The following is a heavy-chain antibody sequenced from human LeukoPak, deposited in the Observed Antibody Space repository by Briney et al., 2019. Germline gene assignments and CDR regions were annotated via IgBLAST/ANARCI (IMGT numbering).Heavy chain of an antibody. CDR1: GYTFTGCY. CDR2: INPNSGGT. J-gene: IGHJ4*02. D-gene: IGHD4-23*01. Sequence: ASVKVSCKASGYTFTGCYMHWVRQAPGQGLEWMGWINPNSGGTNYAQKFQGRVTMTMDTSISTAYMELSRLRSDDTAVYYCARGTTVVTPFDFDYWGQGTLVTVSS. CDR3: ARGTTVVTPFDFDY. V-gene: IGHV1-2*02.